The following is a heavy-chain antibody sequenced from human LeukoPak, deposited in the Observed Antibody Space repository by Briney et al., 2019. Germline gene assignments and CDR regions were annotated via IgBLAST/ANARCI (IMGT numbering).Heavy chain of an antibody. J-gene: IGHJ4*02. Sequence: GGSLRLSCAVSGYTFSDYYMSWIRQAPGKGLEWVSYISSSSSYTNYADSVKGRFTISRDNAKNSLYLQMNSLRAEDTAVYYCARDQGRIAVADHLFDYWGQGTLVTVSS. D-gene: IGHD6-19*01. CDR1: GYTFSDYY. V-gene: IGHV3-11*06. CDR2: ISSSSSYT. CDR3: ARDQGRIAVADHLFDY.